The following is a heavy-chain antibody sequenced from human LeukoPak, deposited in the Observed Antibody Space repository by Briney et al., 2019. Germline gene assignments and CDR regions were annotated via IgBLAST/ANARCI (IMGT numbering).Heavy chain of an antibody. V-gene: IGHV1-18*01. D-gene: IGHD2-2*01. CDR3: ARLFPYCSSTSCYPDY. Sequence: ASVKVSCKASGYTFTSYGISWVRQAPGQGLEWMGWISAYNGNTNYAQKLQGRVTMTTDTSTSTAYMELRSLRSDDTAVYYCARLFPYCSSTSCYPDYWGQGTLVTVDS. CDR1: GYTFTSYG. CDR2: ISAYNGNT. J-gene: IGHJ4*02.